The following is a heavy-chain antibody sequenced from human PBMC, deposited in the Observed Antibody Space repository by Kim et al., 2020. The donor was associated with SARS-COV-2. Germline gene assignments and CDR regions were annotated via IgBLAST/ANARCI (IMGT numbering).Heavy chain of an antibody. V-gene: IGHV3-9*01. D-gene: IGHD3-10*01. J-gene: IGHJ4*02. Sequence: YADSVKGRLTITRDNSRNSLYLQMNSLRIDDTAFDYCAKDIRNYYGNFDYWGQGTLVTVSS. CDR3: AKDIRNYYGNFDY.